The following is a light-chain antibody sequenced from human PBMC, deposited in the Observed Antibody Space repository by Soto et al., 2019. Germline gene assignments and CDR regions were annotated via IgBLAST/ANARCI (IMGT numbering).Light chain of an antibody. V-gene: IGKV3-20*01. CDR1: QSVSSSY. J-gene: IGKJ1*01. CDR2: GAS. CDR3: QQYGSSQS. Sequence: EIVLTQSPGTLSLSPGERATLSCRASQSVSSSYLAWYQQKPGQAPRLLIYGASSRANGIQDRFSGSGSGTDSTLTISRLGPEDFAVYYCQQYGSSQSFGQGTKVEIK.